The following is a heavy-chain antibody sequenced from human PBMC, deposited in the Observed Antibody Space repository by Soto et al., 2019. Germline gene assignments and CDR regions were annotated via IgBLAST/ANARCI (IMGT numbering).Heavy chain of an antibody. D-gene: IGHD6-25*01. Sequence: ASVKVSCKASGYTFTSYAMHWVRQAPGQRLEWMGWINAGNGNIKYSQKFQGRITITRDTSASTAYMELSSLRSEDTAVCYCATGPSSSNGYRQFDYLGQGTLVTVSS. CDR3: ATGPSSSNGYRQFDY. J-gene: IGHJ4*02. CDR1: GYTFTSYA. CDR2: INAGNGNI. V-gene: IGHV1-3*01.